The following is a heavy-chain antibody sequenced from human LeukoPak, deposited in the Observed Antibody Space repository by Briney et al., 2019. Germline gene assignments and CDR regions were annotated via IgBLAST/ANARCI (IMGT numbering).Heavy chain of an antibody. CDR2: INPNSGGT. J-gene: IGHJ4*02. V-gene: IGHV1-2*02. D-gene: IGHD4-17*01. Sequence: ASVKVSCKASGYTFTGYYMHWVRQAPGQGLEWMGWINPNSGGTNYAQKFQGRVTMTRDTSISTAHMELSRLRSDDTAVYYCARVGTTVTTFDYWGQGTLVTVSS. CDR3: ARVGTTVTTFDY. CDR1: GYTFTGYY.